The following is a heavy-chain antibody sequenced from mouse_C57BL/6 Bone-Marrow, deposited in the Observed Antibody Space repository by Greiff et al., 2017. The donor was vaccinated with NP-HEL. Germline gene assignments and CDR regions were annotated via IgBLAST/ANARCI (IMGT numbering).Heavy chain of an antibody. V-gene: IGHV1-4*01. J-gene: IGHJ2*01. CDR1: GYTFTSYT. D-gene: IGHD4-1*01. CDR3: AELGREDY. CDR2: INPSSGYT. Sequence: VKLVESGAELARPGASVKMSCKASGYTFTSYTMHWVKQRPGQGLEWIGYINPSSGYTKYNQKFKDKATLTADKSSSTAYMQLSSLTSEDSAVYYCAELGREDYWGQGTTLTVSS.